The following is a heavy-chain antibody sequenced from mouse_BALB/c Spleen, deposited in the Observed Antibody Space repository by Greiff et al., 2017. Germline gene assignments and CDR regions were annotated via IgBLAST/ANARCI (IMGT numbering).Heavy chain of an antibody. J-gene: IGHJ2*01. Sequence: DVQLQESGPSLVKPSQTLSLTCSVTGDSITSGYWNWIRKFPGNKLEYMGYISYSGSTYYNPSLKSRISITRDTSKNQYYLQLNSVTTEDTATYYCARRGPAYYRYDENYFDYWGQGTTLTVSS. CDR3: ARRGPAYYRYDENYFDY. CDR1: GDSITSGY. D-gene: IGHD2-14*01. V-gene: IGHV3-8*02. CDR2: ISYSGST.